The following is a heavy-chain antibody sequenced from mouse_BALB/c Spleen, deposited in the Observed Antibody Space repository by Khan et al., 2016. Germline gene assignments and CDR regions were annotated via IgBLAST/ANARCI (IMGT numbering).Heavy chain of an antibody. CDR2: IIYSGST. D-gene: IGHD1-2*01. J-gene: IGHJ4*01. V-gene: IGHV3-2*02. CDR1: GYSITSDYA. CDR3: ARTPTAYYAMDY. Sequence: EVKLLESGPGLVKPSQSLSLTCTVTGYSITSDYAWYWIRQFPGNKLEWMGYIIYSGSTRYYPSLKSRTSVTRDTSKNQFFLQLNSVTTEDTATYYCARTPTAYYAMDYWGQGTSVTVSS.